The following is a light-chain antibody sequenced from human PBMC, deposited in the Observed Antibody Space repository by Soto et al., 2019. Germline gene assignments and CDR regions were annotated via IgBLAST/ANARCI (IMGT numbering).Light chain of an antibody. Sequence: DIQMTQSPSSLSASVGDRVTITCQASRDIGKYLNWFQEKPGKAPKLLTYDASNLQTGVPSRFSGSGSGTYFTFTISSPQPEDFATYYCQRYDSLPPTFGQGTRLEIK. CDR1: RDIGKY. CDR3: QRYDSLPPT. V-gene: IGKV1-33*01. CDR2: DAS. J-gene: IGKJ5*01.